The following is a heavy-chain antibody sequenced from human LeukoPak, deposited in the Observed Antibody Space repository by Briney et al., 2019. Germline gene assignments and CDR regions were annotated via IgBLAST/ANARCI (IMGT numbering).Heavy chain of an antibody. V-gene: IGHV3-74*01. CDR1: GFTFSSYW. CDR2: INTDGSST. CDR3: AKGIYDFWSGPGPDDAFDI. J-gene: IGHJ3*02. D-gene: IGHD3-3*01. Sequence: GGSLRLSCAASGFTFSSYWMHWVRQAPGKGLVWVSRINTDGSSTSYADSVKGRFTISRDNAKNTLYLQMNSLRAEDTAVYYCAKGIYDFWSGPGPDDAFDIWGQGTMVTVSS.